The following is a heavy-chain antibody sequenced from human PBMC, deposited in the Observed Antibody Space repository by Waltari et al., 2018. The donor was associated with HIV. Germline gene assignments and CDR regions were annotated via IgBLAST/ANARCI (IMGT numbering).Heavy chain of an antibody. V-gene: IGHV4-59*01. J-gene: IGHJ6*02. CDR3: ARDYYDSSGSSYGMDV. Sequence: QVQLQESGPGLVKPSETLSLTCTVSGGSISSYYWSWIRQPPGKGLEWIGYIYYSGSTNYNPSLNSRVTISVDTSKNQFSLKLSSVTAADTAVYYCARDYYDSSGSSYGMDVWGQGTTVTVSS. CDR1: GGSISSYY. D-gene: IGHD3-22*01. CDR2: IYYSGST.